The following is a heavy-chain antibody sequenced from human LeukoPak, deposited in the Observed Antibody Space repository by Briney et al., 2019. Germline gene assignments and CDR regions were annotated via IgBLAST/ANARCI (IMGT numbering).Heavy chain of an antibody. D-gene: IGHD6-19*01. V-gene: IGHV3-21*01. CDR3: AREESGSSGWYDY. J-gene: IGHJ4*02. CDR2: ISSRSTYI. CDR1: GFTFFTYT. Sequence: GGTLRLSCAASGFTFFTYTMNWVRQASGKGLEWVSSISSRSTYIYYADSVKGRFTISRDNARNSLYLQMNSLRAEDTAVYYCAREESGSSGWYDYWGQGTLVTVSS.